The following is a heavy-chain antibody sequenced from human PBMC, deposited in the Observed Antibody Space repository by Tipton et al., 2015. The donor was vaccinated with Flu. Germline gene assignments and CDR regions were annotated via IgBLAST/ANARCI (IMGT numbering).Heavy chain of an antibody. Sequence: SLRLSCAASGFTFTNNAMGWVRQAPGEGLEWVSAIGSDFNTHYADSVKGRFTISRDNSKNTLYPQMNSLRAEDTAVYYCARDEGVVNYYFGMDVWGQGTTVTVSS. CDR1: GFTFTNNA. V-gene: IGHV3-23*01. CDR2: IGSDFNT. CDR3: ARDEGVVNYYFGMDV. J-gene: IGHJ6*01.